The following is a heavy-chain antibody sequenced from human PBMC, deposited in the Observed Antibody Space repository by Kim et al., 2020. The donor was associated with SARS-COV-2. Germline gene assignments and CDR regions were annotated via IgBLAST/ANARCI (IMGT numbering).Heavy chain of an antibody. CDR2: IHHSGSS. V-gene: IGHV4-34*01. D-gene: IGHD3-3*01. CDR1: GGSFTASS. CDR3: ARAYYDFWSGYYGWYFDL. J-gene: IGHJ2*01. Sequence: SETLSLTCAVYGGSFTASSWNWIRQPPGKGLEWIGEIHHSGSSHYNPSLKSRVLISVDASKNQFSLRLTSVTAADTAVYYCARAYYDFWSGYYGWYFDLWGRGTPVTVSS.